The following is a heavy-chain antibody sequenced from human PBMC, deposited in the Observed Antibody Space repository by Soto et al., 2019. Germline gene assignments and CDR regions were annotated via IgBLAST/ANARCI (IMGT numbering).Heavy chain of an antibody. CDR1: GGFISSYY. V-gene: IGHV4-59*12. D-gene: IGHD2-15*01. Sequence: QVQLQESGPGLVKPSETLSLTCTVSGGFISSYYWSWIRQPPGKGLEWIGYIYDSGSTNYNPSLKSRVTISVATSKNQFSLRLTSVTAADTAVYYCAAAPRYWGQGTLVTVSS. CDR2: IYDSGST. CDR3: AAAPRY. J-gene: IGHJ4*02.